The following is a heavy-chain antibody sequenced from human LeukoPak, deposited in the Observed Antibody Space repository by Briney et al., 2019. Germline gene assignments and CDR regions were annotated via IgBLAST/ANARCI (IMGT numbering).Heavy chain of an antibody. CDR1: GFTFSSHG. J-gene: IGHJ4*02. D-gene: IGHD6-19*01. CDR3: AKSLTVAGRMYYFDY. V-gene: IGHV3-23*01. CDR2: ISPSGGIT. Sequence: GGSLGLSCAASGFTFSSHGMNWVRQAPGKGLEWVSGISPSGGITYYTDSVKGRFTISRDNSKNTVSLQMNRLRGEDTAVYYCAKSLTVAGRMYYFDYWGQGTLVTVSS.